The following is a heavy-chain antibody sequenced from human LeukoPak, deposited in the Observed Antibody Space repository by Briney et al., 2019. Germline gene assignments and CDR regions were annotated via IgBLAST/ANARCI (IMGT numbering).Heavy chain of an antibody. CDR1: GFTFRSYD. Sequence: PGRSLRLSCAASGFTFRSYDMHWVRQATGKGLEWVSAIGIGGDTYYPGSVKGRFTISRDNSKNTLYLQMNSLRAEDTAVYYCAKWERREYWFDPWGQGTLVTVSS. CDR2: IGIGGDT. D-gene: IGHD1-1*01. J-gene: IGHJ5*02. CDR3: AKWERREYWFDP. V-gene: IGHV3-13*01.